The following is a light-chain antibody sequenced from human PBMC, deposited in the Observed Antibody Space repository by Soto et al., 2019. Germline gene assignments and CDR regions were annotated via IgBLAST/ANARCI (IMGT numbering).Light chain of an antibody. Sequence: EIVLTQSPGTLSLSPGERAALSCRASQSVSSSDLAWYQQKPGQAPRLLIYGASSRATGIPDRFSGSGSGTDFTLTISRLEPEDFAVYYCQQYGSSPQGLAFGGGTKVELK. CDR2: GAS. CDR1: QSVSSSD. J-gene: IGKJ4*01. CDR3: QQYGSSPQGLA. V-gene: IGKV3-20*01.